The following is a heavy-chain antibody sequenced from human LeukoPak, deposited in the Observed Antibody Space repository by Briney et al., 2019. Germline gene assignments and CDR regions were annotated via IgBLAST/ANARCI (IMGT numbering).Heavy chain of an antibody. D-gene: IGHD1/OR15-1a*01. J-gene: IGHJ5*02. CDR1: GASITSYY. CDR2: IHYTGKN. V-gene: IGHV4-59*01. CDR3: AKWHEQLLAFEP. Sequence: SETLSLTCSVSGASITSYYWKWIRQPPGKGLEWIGYIHYTGKNRYNPSLQSRVTMAVDTSKSEFSLKLSSVTGADTGVYYCAKWHEQLLAFEPCGQGTLVNVS.